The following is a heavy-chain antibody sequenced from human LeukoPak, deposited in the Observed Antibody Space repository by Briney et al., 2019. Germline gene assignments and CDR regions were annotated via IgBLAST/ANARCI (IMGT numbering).Heavy chain of an antibody. CDR3: AKRDYYDSSGYSPLFDY. CDR1: GFTFISYA. CDR2: ISGSGGTT. D-gene: IGHD3-22*01. V-gene: IGHV3-23*01. Sequence: PGGSLRLSCAASGFTFISYAMTWVRQAPGKGLECVSGISGSGGTTYYADSVKGRFTISRENSKNTLYLQMNSLRAEDTAVYYCAKRDYYDSSGYSPLFDYWGQGTLVTVSS. J-gene: IGHJ4*02.